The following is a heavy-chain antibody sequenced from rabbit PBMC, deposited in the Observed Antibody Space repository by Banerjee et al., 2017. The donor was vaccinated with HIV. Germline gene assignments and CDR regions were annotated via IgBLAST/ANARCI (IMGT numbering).Heavy chain of an antibody. CDR1: GFSFSNKYV. D-gene: IGHD1-1*01. Sequence: QEQLEESGGDLVKPGASLTLTCKASGFSFSNKYVMCWVRQAPGKGLEWIGCIGTGSGSAVYANWAKGRFTISKTSSTTVTLQMTSLTAADTATYFCARLGSAYYPYYLNLWGPGTLVTVS. CDR3: ARLGSAYYPYYLNL. CDR2: IGTGSGSA. V-gene: IGHV1S45*01. J-gene: IGHJ4*01.